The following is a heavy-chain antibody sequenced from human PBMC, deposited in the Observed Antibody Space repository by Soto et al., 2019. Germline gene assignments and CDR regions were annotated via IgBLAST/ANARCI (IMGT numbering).Heavy chain of an antibody. CDR3: AADRRYCTNGVRSI. CDR2: IVVGSGNT. Sequence: KVSCKASGFTFTSSAMQWVRQARGQRLEWIGWIVVGSGNTNYAQKFQERVTITRDMSTSTAYMELSSLRSEDTAVYYCAADRRYCTNGVRSIWGQGTLVPVSS. D-gene: IGHD2-8*01. CDR1: GFTFTSSA. V-gene: IGHV1-58*02. J-gene: IGHJ4*02.